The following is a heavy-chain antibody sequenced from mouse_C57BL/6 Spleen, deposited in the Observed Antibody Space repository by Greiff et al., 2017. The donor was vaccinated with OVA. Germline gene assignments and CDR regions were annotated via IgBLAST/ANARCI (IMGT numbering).Heavy chain of an antibody. CDR3: ARVGEYYARDY. CDR1: GFTFSSYT. CDR2: ISGGGGNT. Sequence: EVKLMESGGGLVKPGGSLKLSCAASGFTFSSYTMSWVRQTPEKRLEWVATISGGGGNTYYPDSVKGRLTISRDNAKNTLYLQMSSLRSEDTALYYCARVGEYYARDYWGQGTSVTVSS. J-gene: IGHJ4*01. V-gene: IGHV5-9*01.